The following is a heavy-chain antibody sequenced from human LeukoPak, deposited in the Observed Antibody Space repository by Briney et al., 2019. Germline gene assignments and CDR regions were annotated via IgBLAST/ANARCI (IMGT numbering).Heavy chain of an antibody. CDR2: ISSSSSTI. Sequence: GGSLRLSCAASGFTFSSYSMNWVRQAPGKGLEWVSYISSSSSTIYYADSVKGRFTISRDNAKSSLYLQMNSLRAEDTAVYYCARDGTAWYSSGWYYYYYGMDVWGQGTTVTVSS. J-gene: IGHJ6*02. CDR3: ARDGTAWYSSGWYYYYYGMDV. V-gene: IGHV3-48*01. D-gene: IGHD6-19*01. CDR1: GFTFSSYS.